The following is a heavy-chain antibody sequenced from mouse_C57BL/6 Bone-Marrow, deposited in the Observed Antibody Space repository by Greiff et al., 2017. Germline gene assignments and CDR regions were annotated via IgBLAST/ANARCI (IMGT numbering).Heavy chain of an antibody. D-gene: IGHD4-1*01. V-gene: IGHV1-82*01. Sequence: VKLQESGPELVKPGASVKISCKASGYAFSSSWLNWVKRRPGKGLEWFGRFYPGDGDTNYNGKFKGKATLTADKASSTAYMQLSSLTSEDSAVYFCARWGTGTGYWGQGTTLTVSS. CDR2: FYPGDGDT. CDR1: GYAFSSSW. CDR3: ARWGTGTGY. J-gene: IGHJ2*01.